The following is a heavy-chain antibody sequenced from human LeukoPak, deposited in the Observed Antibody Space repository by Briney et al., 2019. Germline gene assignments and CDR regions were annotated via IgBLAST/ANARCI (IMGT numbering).Heavy chain of an antibody. Sequence: PGGSLRLSCAASGFTFSSSAMTWVRQAPGKGLEWVSTISGSGGGTYYADSVKGRFTISRDNSKNTLYLQMNSLRAEDTAVYYCAKEHREEMPTISDYWGQGTPVTVSS. CDR1: GFTFSSSA. D-gene: IGHD5-24*01. CDR2: ISGSGGGT. V-gene: IGHV3-23*01. J-gene: IGHJ4*02. CDR3: AKEHREEMPTISDY.